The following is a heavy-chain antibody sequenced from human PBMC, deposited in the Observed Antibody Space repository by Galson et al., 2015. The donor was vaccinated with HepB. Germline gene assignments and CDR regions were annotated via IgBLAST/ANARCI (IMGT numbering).Heavy chain of an antibody. CDR1: GYTFTSYY. J-gene: IGHJ4*02. CDR2: INPGGGST. CDR3: ARGDVIAADAADY. V-gene: IGHV1-46*03. D-gene: IGHD6-13*01. Sequence: SVKVSCEASGYTFTSYYLHWVRQAPGQGLEWMGIINPGGGSTTYAQTFQGRITMTRDTSTSTVYMELRSLRSEDTAVYYCARGDVIAADAADYWGQGTLVTVSS.